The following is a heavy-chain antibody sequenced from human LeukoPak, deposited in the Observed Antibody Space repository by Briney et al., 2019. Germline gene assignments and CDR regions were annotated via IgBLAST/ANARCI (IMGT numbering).Heavy chain of an antibody. D-gene: IGHD2-2*01. CDR1: GGTFSSYA. J-gene: IGHJ6*02. CDR3: ARLEYQLLWGNYYYYYGMDV. CDR2: IIPILGIA. Sequence: ASVKVSCKASGGTFSSYAISWVRQAPGQGLEWMGRIIPILGIANYAQKFQGRVTITADKSTCTAYMELSSLRSEDTAVYYCARLEYQLLWGNYYYYYGMDVWGQGTTVTVSS. V-gene: IGHV1-69*04.